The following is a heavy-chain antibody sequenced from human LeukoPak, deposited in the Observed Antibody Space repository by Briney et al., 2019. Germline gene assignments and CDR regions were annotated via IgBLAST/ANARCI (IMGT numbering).Heavy chain of an antibody. Sequence: SETLSLTCTVSGYSISSGYYWGWLRQPPGKGLEWIGSIYHSGSTYYNPSLKSRVTISVDTSKNQFSLKLSSVTAADTAVYYCARVLGIYGDYFDYWGQGTLVTVSS. CDR3: ARVLGIYGDYFDY. CDR1: GYSISSGYY. D-gene: IGHD4-17*01. V-gene: IGHV4-38-2*02. CDR2: IYHSGST. J-gene: IGHJ4*02.